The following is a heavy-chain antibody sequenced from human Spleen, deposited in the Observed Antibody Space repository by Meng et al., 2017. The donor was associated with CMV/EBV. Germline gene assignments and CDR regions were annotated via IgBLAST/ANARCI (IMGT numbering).Heavy chain of an antibody. CDR2: IIPILGIA. CDR3: ARGVHYYDSSGYYYSWLDGCPFQH. V-gene: IGHV1-69*10. CDR1: GGTFSSYA. D-gene: IGHD3-22*01. Sequence: SVKVSCKASGGTFSSYAISWVRQAPGQGLEWMGGIIPILGIANYAQKFQGRVTITADQSTSTAYMELSSLRSEDTAVYYCARGVHYYDSSGYYYSWLDGCPFQHWGQGTLVTVSS. J-gene: IGHJ1*01.